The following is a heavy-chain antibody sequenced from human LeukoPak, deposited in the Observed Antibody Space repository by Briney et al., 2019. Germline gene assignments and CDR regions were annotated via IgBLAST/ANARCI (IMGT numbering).Heavy chain of an antibody. J-gene: IGHJ6*02. D-gene: IGHD3-10*01. CDR1: GGSFSGYY. CDR2: INHSGST. Sequence: SETLSLTCAVYGGSFSGYYWSWIRQPPGKGLEWIGEINHSGSTNYNPSLKSRVTISADTSKNQFSLKLSSVTAADTAVYYCARPHVGSGTRGYYYYYGMDVWGQGTTVTVSS. V-gene: IGHV4-34*01. CDR3: ARPHVGSGTRGYYYYYGMDV.